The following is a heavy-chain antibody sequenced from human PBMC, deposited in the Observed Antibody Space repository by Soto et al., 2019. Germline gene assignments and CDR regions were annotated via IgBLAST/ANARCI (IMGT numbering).Heavy chain of an antibody. V-gene: IGHV4-31*03. CDR3: AREGAAPYYYYGMDV. CDR2: IYYSGST. J-gene: IGHJ6*02. CDR1: GGSISSGGYF. Sequence: QVQLQESGPGLVKPSQTLSLTCTVSGGSISSGGYFWSWIRQHPGKGLEWSGFIYYSGSTYYNPSLKSRVTISVDTSKNQFSLKLSSVTAADTAVYYCAREGAAPYYYYGMDVWGQGTTVTVSS. D-gene: IGHD6-6*01.